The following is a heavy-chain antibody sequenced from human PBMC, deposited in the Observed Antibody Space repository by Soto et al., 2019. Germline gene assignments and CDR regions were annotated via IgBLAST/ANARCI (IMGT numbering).Heavy chain of an antibody. CDR1: GGSISSGGYS. CDR3: ARVRDYDILTELGYFDY. Sequence: SETLSLSCAVSGGSISSGGYSWSWIRQPPGKGLEWIGYIYHSGSTYYNPSLKSRVTISVDRSKNQFSLKLSSVTAADTAVYYCARVRDYDILTELGYFDYWGQGTLVTVSS. J-gene: IGHJ4*02. CDR2: IYHSGST. V-gene: IGHV4-30-2*01. D-gene: IGHD3-9*01.